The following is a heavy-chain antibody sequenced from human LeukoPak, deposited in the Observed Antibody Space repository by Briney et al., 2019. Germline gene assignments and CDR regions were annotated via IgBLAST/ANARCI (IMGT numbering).Heavy chain of an antibody. CDR1: GFTFDDYA. D-gene: IGHD3-10*01. J-gene: IGHJ4*02. V-gene: IGHV3-9*01. CDR2: ISWNSGSI. CDR3: ARGGGLLWFGEELVFDY. Sequence: GGSPRLSCAASGFTFDDYAMHWVRQAPGKGLEWVSGISWNSGSIGYADSVKGRFTISGDNAKNSLYLQMNSLRAEDTALYYCARGGGLLWFGEELVFDYWGQGTLVTVSS.